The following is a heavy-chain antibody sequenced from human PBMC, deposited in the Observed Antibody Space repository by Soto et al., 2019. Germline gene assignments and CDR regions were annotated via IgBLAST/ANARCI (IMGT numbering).Heavy chain of an antibody. Sequence: QITLKESGPTLVKPTQTLTLTCTFSGFSLSTSGVGVGWIRQPPGTALEWLALIYWDHDKRYSPPLKSRLTIPKDPSKNQGGLTMTNMDPVDTPTYYCAHTPIAARPGWFEPWGQGTLVTVSS. CDR2: IYWDHDK. CDR3: AHTPIAARPGWFEP. V-gene: IGHV2-5*02. J-gene: IGHJ5*02. D-gene: IGHD6-6*01. CDR1: GFSLSTSGVG.